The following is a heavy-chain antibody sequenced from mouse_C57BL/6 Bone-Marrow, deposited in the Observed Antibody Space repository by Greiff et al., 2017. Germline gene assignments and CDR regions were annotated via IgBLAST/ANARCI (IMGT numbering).Heavy chain of an antibody. CDR2: ISSGGSYT. V-gene: IGHV5-6*02. J-gene: IGHJ2*01. Sequence: DVKLQESGGDLVKPGGSLKLSCAASGFTFSSYGMSWVRQTPDKRLEWVATISSGGSYTYYPDSVKGRFTISRDNAKNTLYLQMSRLKSEDTAMYYCARLDSSGDFDYWGRGTTLTVSS. D-gene: IGHD3-2*02. CDR1: GFTFSSYG. CDR3: ARLDSSGDFDY.